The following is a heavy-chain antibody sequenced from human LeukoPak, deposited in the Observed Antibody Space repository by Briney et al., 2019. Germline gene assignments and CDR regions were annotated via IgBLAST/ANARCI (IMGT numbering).Heavy chain of an antibody. J-gene: IGHJ6*02. CDR2: INPNSGGT. D-gene: IGHD6-13*01. CDR3: ARGIAAAEAYYYGMDV. CDR1: GYTFTGYY. V-gene: IGHV1-2*04. Sequence: ASVKVSCKDSGYTFTGYYMHWVRQAPGQGLEWMGWINPNSGGTNYAQKLQGWVTMTRDTSISTAYMELSRLRSDDTAVYYCARGIAAAEAYYYGMDVWGQGTTVTVSS.